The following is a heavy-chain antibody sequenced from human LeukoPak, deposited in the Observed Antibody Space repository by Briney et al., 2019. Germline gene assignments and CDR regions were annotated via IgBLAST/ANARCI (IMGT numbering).Heavy chain of an antibody. V-gene: IGHV3-7*01. CDR3: ATLDSTKSVF. Sequence: GGSLRLTCVASEFRFGRDWISWVRQAPGKGLEWVACIKQDGSEEYYVGSVRGRFTVSVDNGKNSLYLQMNSLRAEGTSRYYCATLDSTKSVFWGRGTAVTVSS. CDR1: EFRFGRDW. J-gene: IGHJ1*01. CDR2: IKQDGSEE. D-gene: IGHD2-2*01.